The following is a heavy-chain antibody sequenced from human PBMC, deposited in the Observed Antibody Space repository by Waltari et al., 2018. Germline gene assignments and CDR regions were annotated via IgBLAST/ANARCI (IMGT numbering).Heavy chain of an antibody. Sequence: EVQLVESGGGLVQPGGSLRLSCAASGFTFSSYSMNWVRQAPGKGLEWVSYISSSSITINYADSVKGRVTISRDNAKNSLYLQMNSLRAEDTDVYYCARAAGDQNWFDPWGQGTLVTVSS. V-gene: IGHV3-48*01. CDR1: GFTFSSYS. CDR2: ISSSSITI. J-gene: IGHJ5*02. CDR3: ARAAGDQNWFDP. D-gene: IGHD6-13*01.